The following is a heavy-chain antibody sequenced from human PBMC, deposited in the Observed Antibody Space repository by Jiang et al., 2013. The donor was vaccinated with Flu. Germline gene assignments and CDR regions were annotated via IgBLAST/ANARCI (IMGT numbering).Heavy chain of an antibody. J-gene: IGHJ6*02. D-gene: IGHD6-13*01. CDR1: GGSISSGGYY. V-gene: IGHV4-31*03. CDR2: IYYSGST. Sequence: PGLVKPSQTLSLTCTVSGGSISSGGYYWSWIRQHPGKGLEWIGYIYYSGSTYYNPSLKSRVTISVDTSKNQFSLKLSSVTAADTAVYYCARDRTEQQLVPQYYYYYGMDVWGQGTTVTVSS. CDR3: ARDRTEQQLVPQYYYYYGMDV.